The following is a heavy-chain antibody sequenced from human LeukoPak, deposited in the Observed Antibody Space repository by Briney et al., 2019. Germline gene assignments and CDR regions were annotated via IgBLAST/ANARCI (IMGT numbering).Heavy chain of an antibody. V-gene: IGHV3-21*01. CDR3: ASYGSGNNYYYGMDV. Sequence: GGSLRLSCAASGFTFSSYSMNWVRQAPGKGLEWVSSISSSSSCIYYADSVKGRFTISRDNAKNSLYLQMNSLRAEDTAVYYCASYGSGNNYYYGMDVWGQGTTVTVSS. CDR2: ISSSSSCI. J-gene: IGHJ6*02. D-gene: IGHD3-10*01. CDR1: GFTFSSYS.